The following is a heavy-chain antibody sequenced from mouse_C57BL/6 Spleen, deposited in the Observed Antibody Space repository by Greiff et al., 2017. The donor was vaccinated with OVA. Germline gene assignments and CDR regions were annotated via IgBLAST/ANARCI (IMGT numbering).Heavy chain of an antibody. J-gene: IGHJ2*01. Sequence: EVQLQQSGPELVKPGASVKIPCKASGYTFTDYYMDWVKQSHGKSLEWIGDINPNNGGTIYNQKFKGKATLTVDKSSSTAYMELRSLTSEDTAVDYCARKSRIYYDYPFDDWGQGTTLTVSS. D-gene: IGHD2-4*01. CDR3: ARKSRIYYDYPFDD. V-gene: IGHV1-18*01. CDR2: INPNNGGT. CDR1: GYTFTDYY.